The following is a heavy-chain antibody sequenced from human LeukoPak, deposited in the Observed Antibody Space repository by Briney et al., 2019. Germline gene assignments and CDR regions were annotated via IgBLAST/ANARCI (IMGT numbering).Heavy chain of an antibody. CDR3: ARDSLGYCSSTSCRRYYYYMDV. D-gene: IGHD2-2*01. V-gene: IGHV3-48*03. Sequence: GGSLRLSCAASGFTFSSYEMNWVRQAPGKGLEWVSYISSSGSTIYYADSVKGRFTISRDNAKNTLYLQMNSLRAEDTAVYYCARDSLGYCSSTSCRRYYYYMDVWGKGTTVTISS. CDR2: ISSSGSTI. CDR1: GFTFSSYE. J-gene: IGHJ6*03.